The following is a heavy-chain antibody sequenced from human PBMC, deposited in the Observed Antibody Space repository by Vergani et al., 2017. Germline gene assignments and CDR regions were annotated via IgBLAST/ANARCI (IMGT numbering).Heavy chain of an antibody. J-gene: IGHJ4*02. CDR2: IIPIFGTA. CDR1: GGTFSSYA. CDR3: SEGYSNYDY. V-gene: IGHV1-69*01. D-gene: IGHD4-11*01. Sequence: QVQLVQSGAEVKKPGSSVKVSCKASGGTFSSYAISWVRQAPGQGLEWMGGIIPIFGTANYAQKFQGRVTITANESTSPAYIELSSLRSEDTAWYYFSEGYSNYDYWGQGTLVTVSS.